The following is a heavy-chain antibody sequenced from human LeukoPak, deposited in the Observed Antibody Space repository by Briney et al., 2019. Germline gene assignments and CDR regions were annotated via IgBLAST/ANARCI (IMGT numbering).Heavy chain of an antibody. CDR2: INPSGGST. Sequence: GASVKVSCKASGYTFTSYYMHWVRQAPGQGLEWMGIINPSGGSTSYAQKFQGRVTRTRDTSTSTVYMELSSLRSEDKAVYYCARLRWLQPRQTRADDYWGQGTLVTVSS. CDR1: GYTFTSYY. CDR3: ARLRWLQPRQTRADDY. J-gene: IGHJ4*02. V-gene: IGHV1-46*01. D-gene: IGHD5-24*01.